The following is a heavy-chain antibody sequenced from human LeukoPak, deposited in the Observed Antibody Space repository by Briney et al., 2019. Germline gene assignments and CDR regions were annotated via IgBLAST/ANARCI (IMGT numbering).Heavy chain of an antibody. CDR1: GFTFSSYE. V-gene: IGHV3-48*03. CDR2: ISSSGSTI. CDR3: ARDLYGSGSWFDP. D-gene: IGHD3-10*01. Sequence: GGSLKLSCAASGFTFSSYEMNWVRQAPGKGLEWVSYISSSGSTIHYADSVKGRFTISRDNAKNSLYLQMNSLRAEDTAVYYCARDLYGSGSWFDPWGQGTLVTVSS. J-gene: IGHJ5*02.